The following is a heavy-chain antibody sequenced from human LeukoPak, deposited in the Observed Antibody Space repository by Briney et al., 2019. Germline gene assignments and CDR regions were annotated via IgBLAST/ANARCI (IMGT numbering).Heavy chain of an antibody. V-gene: IGHV1-24*01. CDR2: FDPEDGET. CDR1: GYTLTELS. D-gene: IGHD2-21*02. J-gene: IGHJ4*02. Sequence: GASVKVSCKVSGYTLTELSMHWVRQAPGKGLEWMGGFDPEDGETIYAQKFQGRVTMTEDTSTDTAYMELSSLRSEDTAVYYCATVRAAYCGGDCHSGFDYWGQGTLVTVSS. CDR3: ATVRAAYCGGDCHSGFDY.